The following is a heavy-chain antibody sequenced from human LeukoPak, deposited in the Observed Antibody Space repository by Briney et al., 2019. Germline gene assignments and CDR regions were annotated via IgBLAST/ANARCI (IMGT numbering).Heavy chain of an antibody. D-gene: IGHD3-22*01. J-gene: IGHJ4*02. CDR1: GVAIRNSW. CDR3: ARDLIYYDSSGYYIAMDY. CDR2: IHPDGSVQ. V-gene: IGHV3-7*01. Sequence: SGGSLRLSCVASGVAIRNSWMSWVRQAPGKGLEWVANIHPDGSVQNYVDSVKGRFTISRDNAKNSLYLQMNSLRAEDTAVYYSARDLIYYDSSGYYIAMDYWGQGTLVTVSS.